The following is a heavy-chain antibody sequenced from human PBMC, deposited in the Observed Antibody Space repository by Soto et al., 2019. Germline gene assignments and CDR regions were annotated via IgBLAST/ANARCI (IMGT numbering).Heavy chain of an antibody. D-gene: IGHD3-22*01. CDR3: AKEWVYDSSGWSFDY. CDR1: GFTFSSYG. CDR2: ILDDGSNK. Sequence: GGSLRLSCAASGFTFSSYGMHWVRQAPGKGLEWVAVILDDGSNKYYADSVKGRFIISRDNSKNTLYLQMNSLRAEDTAVYYCAKEWVYDSSGWSFDYWGQGTLVTVSS. V-gene: IGHV3-30*18. J-gene: IGHJ4*02.